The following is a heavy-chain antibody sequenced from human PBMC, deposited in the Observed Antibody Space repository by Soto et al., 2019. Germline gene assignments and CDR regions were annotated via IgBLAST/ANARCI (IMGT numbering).Heavy chain of an antibody. Sequence: QVQLVESGGGVVQPGRSLRLSCAASGFTFSSYGMHWVRQAPGKGLEWVAVIWYDGSNKYYADSVKGRFTISRDNSKNPLYLQMNSLRAEDTAVYYCARGTPGDYTDVNIDYWGQGTLVTVSS. CDR2: IWYDGSNK. J-gene: IGHJ4*02. D-gene: IGHD4-17*01. CDR1: GFTFSSYG. CDR3: ARGTPGDYTDVNIDY. V-gene: IGHV3-33*01.